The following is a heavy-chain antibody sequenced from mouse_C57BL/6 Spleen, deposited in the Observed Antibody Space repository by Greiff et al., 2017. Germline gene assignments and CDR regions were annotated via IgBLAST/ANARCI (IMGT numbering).Heavy chain of an antibody. CDR1: GYTFTSSW. J-gene: IGHJ1*03. D-gene: IGHD1-1*01. Sequence: QVQLQQPGAELVRPGSSVKLSCKASGYTFTSSWMHWVKQRPIQGLEWIGNIDPSDSETHYNQKFKDKATLTVDKSSSTAYMQLSSLTSEDSAVYYCATSTVVGPYWYFDVWGTGTTVTVSS. CDR3: ATSTVVGPYWYFDV. V-gene: IGHV1-52*01. CDR2: IDPSDSET.